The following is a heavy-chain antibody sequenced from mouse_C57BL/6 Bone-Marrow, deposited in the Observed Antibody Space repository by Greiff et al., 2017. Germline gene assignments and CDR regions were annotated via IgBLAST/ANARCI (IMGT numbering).Heavy chain of an antibody. CDR1: GYTFTSYW. CDR2: IDPSDSYT. J-gene: IGHJ4*01. CDR3: AREGLPRGDY. Sequence: QVQLQQPGAELVRPGTSVKLSCKASGYTFTSYWMHWVKQRPGQGLEWIGVIDPSDSYTNYNQKFKGKATLTVYTSSSTAYMQLSSLTSEDSAVYYCAREGLPRGDYWGQGTSVTVSS. V-gene: IGHV1-59*01. D-gene: IGHD2-2*01.